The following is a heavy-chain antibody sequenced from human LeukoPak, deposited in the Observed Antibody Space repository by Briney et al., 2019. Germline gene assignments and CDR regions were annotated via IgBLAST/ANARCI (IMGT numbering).Heavy chain of an antibody. CDR3: ARDPFSTNYYDSSDAFDI. CDR2: ISGSGGST. Sequence: QAGGSLRLSCAASGFTFSDFPMIWVRQAPGKGLEWVSSISGSGGSTYYADSVKGRFTISRDNSKNTLYLQMNSLRAEDTAVYYCARDPFSTNYYDSSDAFDIWGQGTMVTVPS. V-gene: IGHV3-23*01. J-gene: IGHJ3*02. D-gene: IGHD3-22*01. CDR1: GFTFSDFP.